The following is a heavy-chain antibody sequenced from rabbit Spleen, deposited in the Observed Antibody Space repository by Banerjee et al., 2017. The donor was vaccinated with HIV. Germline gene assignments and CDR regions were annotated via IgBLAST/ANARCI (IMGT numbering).Heavy chain of an antibody. D-gene: IGHD8-1*01. J-gene: IGHJ6*01. CDR3: ARDTGSSFSSYGMDL. V-gene: IGHV1S40*01. Sequence: QSLEESGGDLVKPGASLTLTCTASGFTISSSYYMCWVRQAPGKGLEWIGYIYGGSSVSSNHASRAKGRVTISKTSSKVTLQMTRLTAADTATYFCARDTGSSFSSYGMDLWGPGTLGNVS. CDR1: GFTISSSYY. CDR2: IYGGSSVSS.